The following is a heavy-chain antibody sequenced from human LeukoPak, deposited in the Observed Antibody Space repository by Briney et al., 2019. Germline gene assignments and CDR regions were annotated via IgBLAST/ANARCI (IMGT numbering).Heavy chain of an antibody. D-gene: IGHD5-18*01. Sequence: ASVKVSCKASGYTFTSYGISWVRQAPGQGLEWMGWISAYNGNTNYAQKLQGRVTITADKSTSTAYMELSSLRSEDTAVYYCARHSYGSIYYYGMDVWGQGTTVTVSS. J-gene: IGHJ6*02. CDR1: GYTFTSYG. CDR2: ISAYNGNT. CDR3: ARHSYGSIYYYGMDV. V-gene: IGHV1-18*01.